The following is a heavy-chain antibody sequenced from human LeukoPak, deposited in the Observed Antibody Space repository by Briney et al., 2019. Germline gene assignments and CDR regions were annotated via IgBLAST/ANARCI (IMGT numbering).Heavy chain of an antibody. CDR3: ASHYYASSGSLFDS. V-gene: IGHV4-38-2*01. J-gene: IGHJ4*02. Sequence: SETLSLTCAVSGYSISSGYYWVWIRQPPGNGLEWIGSVYHTWSAHYHPSLKSRVTISLDTSKNQFSLRLTSVTAADTALYYCASHYYASSGSLFDSWGRGSLVTVSS. CDR1: GYSISSGYY. D-gene: IGHD3-22*01. CDR2: VYHTWSA.